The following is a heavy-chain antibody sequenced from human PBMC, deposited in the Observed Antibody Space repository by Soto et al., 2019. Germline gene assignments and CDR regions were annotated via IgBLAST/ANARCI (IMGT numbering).Heavy chain of an antibody. D-gene: IGHD2-15*01. CDR2: ISDSGSST. CDR3: AKDRGYCYGTSCYLSDN. V-gene: IGHV3-23*01. Sequence: GGSLRLSCAATGFTFSTYTMTWVRQTPGQGLEWVSSISDSGSSTYYADSVKGRFTISRDNSQNTLYLQMNSLRAEDTALYYCAKDRGYCYGTSCYLSDNWGQGTLVTVSS. CDR1: GFTFSTYT. J-gene: IGHJ4*02.